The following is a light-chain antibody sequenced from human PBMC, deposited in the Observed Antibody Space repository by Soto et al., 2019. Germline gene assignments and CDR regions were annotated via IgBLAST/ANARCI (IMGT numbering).Light chain of an antibody. V-gene: IGLV1-44*01. CDR3: AAWDGSLQSWV. CDR1: SSNIGSHV. Sequence: QSVLTQPPSASGTPGQRVTISCSRSSSNIGSHVVNWYQQVPGTAPKLLIYTHNQRPSGVPDRFSDSKSGTSASLAISGLQSEDEADYYCAAWDGSLQSWVFGGGTKVTVL. J-gene: IGLJ3*02. CDR2: THN.